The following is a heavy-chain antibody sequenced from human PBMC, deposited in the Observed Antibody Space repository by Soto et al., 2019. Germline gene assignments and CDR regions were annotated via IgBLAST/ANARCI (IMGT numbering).Heavy chain of an antibody. J-gene: IGHJ4*02. CDR3: AKNGVGNNIPFDN. Sequence: EVQLLESGGGLVQPGGSLRLSCAASGFTFTTYAMSWARQAPGKGLEWVSSITSDGDTTYADSVKGRFAISRDISKNTLSLQMNSLRAEDTAVYFCAKNGVGNNIPFDNWGQGTLVTVSS. CDR2: ITSDGDT. CDR1: GFTFTTYA. V-gene: IGHV3-23*01. D-gene: IGHD2-21*01.